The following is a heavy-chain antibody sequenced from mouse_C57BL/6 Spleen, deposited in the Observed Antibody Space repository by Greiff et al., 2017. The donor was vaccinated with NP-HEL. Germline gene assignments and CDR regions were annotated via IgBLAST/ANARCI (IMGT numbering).Heavy chain of an antibody. CDR2: IYPGSGST. V-gene: IGHV1-55*01. J-gene: IGHJ1*03. CDR1: GYTFTSYW. Sequence: QVQLQQSGAELVKPGASVKMSCKASGYTFTSYWITWVKQRPGQGLEWIGDIYPGSGSTNYNEKFKSKATLTVDTSSSTAYMQLSSLTSEDSAVYYGARGGSSSFYWYFEVWGTGTTVTVSS. D-gene: IGHD1-1*01. CDR3: ARGGSSSFYWYFEV.